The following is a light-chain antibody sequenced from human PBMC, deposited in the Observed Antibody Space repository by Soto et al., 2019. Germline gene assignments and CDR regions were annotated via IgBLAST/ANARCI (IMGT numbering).Light chain of an antibody. Sequence: QSSLTQPASVSGSPGQSITISCTGTSSDVGGYNYVSWYQQHPGKAPKLMIYEVSNRPSGVSNRFSGSKSGNTASLTISGLQAEDEADYYYSSYTSSSTYVSGTGTKVTVL. J-gene: IGLJ1*01. CDR1: SSDVGGYNY. V-gene: IGLV2-14*01. CDR2: EVS. CDR3: SSYTSSSTYV.